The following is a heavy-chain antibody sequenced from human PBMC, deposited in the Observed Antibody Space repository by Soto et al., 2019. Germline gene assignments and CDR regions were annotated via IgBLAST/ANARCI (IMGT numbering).Heavy chain of an antibody. Sequence: ASVKVSCKASGYTFTSYYMHWVRQAPGQGLEWMGIINPSGGSTSYAQKFQGRVTMTRDTSTSTVYMELSSLRSEDTAVYYCARDVCSGGSCYSWSYMEVWGKGTTVTVSS. CDR2: INPSGGST. CDR3: ARDVCSGGSCYSWSYMEV. CDR1: GYTFTSYY. V-gene: IGHV1-46*03. D-gene: IGHD2-15*01. J-gene: IGHJ6*03.